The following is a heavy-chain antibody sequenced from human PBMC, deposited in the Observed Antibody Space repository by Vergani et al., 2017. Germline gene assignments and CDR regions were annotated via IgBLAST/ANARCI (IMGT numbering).Heavy chain of an antibody. CDR1: GGTFSSYA. CDR3: ARDPRYCSSTSCSGGDY. Sequence: QVQLVQSGAEVKKPGSSVKVSCKASGGTFSSYAISWVRQAPGQGLEWMGGIIPILGTANYAKKFQGRVTITAYESTSTAYMELSSLRSEDTAVYYCARDPRYCSSTSCSGGDYWGQGTLVTVSS. D-gene: IGHD2-2*01. CDR2: IIPILGTA. J-gene: IGHJ4*02. V-gene: IGHV1-69*12.